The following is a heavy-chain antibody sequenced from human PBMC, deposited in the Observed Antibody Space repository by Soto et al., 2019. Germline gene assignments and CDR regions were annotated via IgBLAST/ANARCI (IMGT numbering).Heavy chain of an antibody. CDR2: IYYSGST. D-gene: IGHD4-17*01. J-gene: IGHJ4*02. V-gene: IGHV4-39*01. CDR3: ARHVDYGDYHTDY. Sequence: SETLCLPCTVACGSVSSSSYYWIWIRQTPGKGLEWIGSIYYSGSTYYNPSLKSRVTVSGDTSKSQFSLRLSSVTAADTAVYYCARHVDYGDYHTDYWGQGTLVTVSS. CDR1: CGSVSSSSYY.